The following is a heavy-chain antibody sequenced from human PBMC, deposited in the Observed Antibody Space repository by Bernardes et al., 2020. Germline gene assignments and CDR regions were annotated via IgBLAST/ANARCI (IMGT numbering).Heavy chain of an antibody. D-gene: IGHD3-10*01. CDR1: GYTFTSYA. Sequence: ASVKVSCKASGYTFTSYAMHWVRQAPGQRLEWMGWINAGNGNTKYSQKFQGRVTITRDTSASTAYMELSSLRSEDTAVYYCARASIRPPFGELLNNWFDPWGQGTLVTVSS. CDR2: INAGNGNT. J-gene: IGHJ5*02. CDR3: ARASIRPPFGELLNNWFDP. V-gene: IGHV1-3*01.